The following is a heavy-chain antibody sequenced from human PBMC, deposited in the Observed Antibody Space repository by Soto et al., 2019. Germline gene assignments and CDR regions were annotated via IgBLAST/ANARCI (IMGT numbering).Heavy chain of an antibody. CDR3: ARVPSYYYGSGSYYSYASYYYYMDV. CDR1: GYTFTSYG. J-gene: IGHJ6*03. CDR2: ISAYNGNT. V-gene: IGHV1-18*01. D-gene: IGHD3-10*01. Sequence: ASVKVSCKASGYTFTSYGISWVRQAPGQGLEWMGWISAYNGNTNYAQKLQGRVTMTTDTSTSTAYMELRSLRSDDTAVYYCARVPSYYYGSGSYYSYASYYYYMDVWDKGTTVTVS.